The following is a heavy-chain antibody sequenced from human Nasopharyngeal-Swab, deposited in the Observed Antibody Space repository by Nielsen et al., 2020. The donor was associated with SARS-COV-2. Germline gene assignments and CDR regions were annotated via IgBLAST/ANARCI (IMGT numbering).Heavy chain of an antibody. J-gene: IGHJ4*02. CDR2: ISGSGGST. D-gene: IGHD1-1*01. Sequence: GGSLRLSCEASGFTFSSYAMSWVRQAPGKGLEWVSAISGSGGSTYYADSVKGRFTISRDNSKNTLYLQMNSLRAEDTAVYYCVKERYNWNGGADYWGQGTLVTVSS. CDR1: GFTFSSYA. V-gene: IGHV3-23*01. CDR3: VKERYNWNGGADY.